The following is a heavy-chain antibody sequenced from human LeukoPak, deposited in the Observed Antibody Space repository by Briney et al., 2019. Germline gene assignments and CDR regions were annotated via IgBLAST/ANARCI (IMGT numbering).Heavy chain of an antibody. CDR1: GFTFSDYY. V-gene: IGHV3-11*01. Sequence: GGSLRLSCAASGFTFSDYYMSWIRQAPGKGLEWVSYIGSSGSTIYYADSVKGRFTISRDNAKNSLYLQMNNLRAEDTAVYYCARYDFWSGLIDYWGQGTLVTVSS. D-gene: IGHD3-3*01. CDR2: IGSSGSTI. J-gene: IGHJ4*02. CDR3: ARYDFWSGLIDY.